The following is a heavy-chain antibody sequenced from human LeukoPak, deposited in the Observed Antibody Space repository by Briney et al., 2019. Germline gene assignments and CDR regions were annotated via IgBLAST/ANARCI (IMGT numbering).Heavy chain of an antibody. Sequence: SVKVSCKASGGTFSSYAISWVRQAPGQGLEWMGGIIPIFGTANYAQKFQGRATITTDESTSTAYMELSSLRSEDTAVYYCARDEGIAAAGTPRGLFDYYYMDVWGKGTTVTVSS. CDR2: IIPIFGTA. J-gene: IGHJ6*03. CDR1: GGTFSSYA. D-gene: IGHD6-13*01. CDR3: ARDEGIAAAGTPRGLFDYYYMDV. V-gene: IGHV1-69*05.